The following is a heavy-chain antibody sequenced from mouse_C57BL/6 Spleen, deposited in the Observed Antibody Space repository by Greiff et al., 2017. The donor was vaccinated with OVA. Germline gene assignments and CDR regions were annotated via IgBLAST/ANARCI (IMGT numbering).Heavy chain of an antibody. V-gene: IGHV1-66*01. CDR3: ASRRNYAMDY. CDR2: IYPGSGNT. Sequence: VQLQQSGPELVKPGASVKISCKASGYSFTSYYIHWVKQRPGQGLEWIGWIYPGSGNTKYNEKFKGKATLTAVTSSSTAYMQLSSLTSEDSAVYYCASRRNYAMDYWGQGTSVTVSS. CDR1: GYSFTSYY. J-gene: IGHJ4*01.